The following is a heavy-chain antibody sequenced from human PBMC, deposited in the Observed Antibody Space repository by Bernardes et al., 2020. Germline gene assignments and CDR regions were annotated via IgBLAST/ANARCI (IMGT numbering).Heavy chain of an antibody. CDR2: ISADTGDT. CDR3: ARDFYESPEAFDF. D-gene: IGHD3-16*01. Sequence: ASVKVSCKASGYDFRYYGFSWVRQAPGEGLEWMGWISADTGDTKFAPKFQGRVSMTTDTSTATAVMELRSLRSDDTAIYYCARDFYESPEAFDFWGQGTMVSVSS. J-gene: IGHJ3*01. V-gene: IGHV1-18*01. CDR1: GYDFRYYG.